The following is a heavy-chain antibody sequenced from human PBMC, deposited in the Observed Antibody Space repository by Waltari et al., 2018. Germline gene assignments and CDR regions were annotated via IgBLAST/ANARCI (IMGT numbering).Heavy chain of an antibody. CDR3: AKVRGSGWPTDY. CDR1: GFTFSSYA. J-gene: IGHJ4*02. D-gene: IGHD6-19*01. Sequence: EVQLLESGGGLVQPGGSLRLSCAASGFTFSSYAMSWFRQAPGKGLEWVSAISGSGGSTYYADSVKGRFTISRDNSKNTLSLHMNSLRAVYTSVYYCAKVRGSGWPTDYWGQGTLVTVSS. CDR2: ISGSGGST. V-gene: IGHV3-23*01.